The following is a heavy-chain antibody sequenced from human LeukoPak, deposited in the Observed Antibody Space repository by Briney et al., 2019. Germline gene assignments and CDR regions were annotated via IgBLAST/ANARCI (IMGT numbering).Heavy chain of an antibody. CDR1: GGSISSGSYY. Sequence: TSETLSLTCTVSGGSISSGSYYWSWIRQPAGKGLEWIGRIYTSGSTNYNPSLKSRVTISVDTSKNQFSLKLSSVTAADTAVYYCARDRAPEGYYDFWSGYSNTLNWFDPWGQGTLVTVSS. V-gene: IGHV4-61*02. CDR3: ARDRAPEGYYDFWSGYSNTLNWFDP. CDR2: IYTSGST. J-gene: IGHJ5*02. D-gene: IGHD3-3*01.